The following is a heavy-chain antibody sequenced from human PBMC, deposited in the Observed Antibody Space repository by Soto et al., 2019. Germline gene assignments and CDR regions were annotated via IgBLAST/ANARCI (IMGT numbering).Heavy chain of an antibody. Sequence: PSETLSVTCAVSVVSSSSGNWWTCVRQSPQRGLEYIGEIFHDGTANYYPSFERRVAISVDTSKNQFSLKLTSVTAADTAIYFCARLVYDTRLNYMYFDFWVQGTLVTVSS. V-gene: IGHV4-4*02. D-gene: IGHD3-10*01. CDR3: ARLVYDTRLNYMYFDF. CDR2: IFHDGTA. J-gene: IGHJ4*02. CDR1: VVSSSSGNW.